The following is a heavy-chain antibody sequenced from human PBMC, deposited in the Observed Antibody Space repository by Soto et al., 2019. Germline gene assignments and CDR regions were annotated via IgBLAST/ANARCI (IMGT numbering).Heavy chain of an antibody. D-gene: IGHD6-19*01. CDR3: AKDAGSGWYQEYFQH. CDR1: GFTFSSYG. V-gene: IGHV3-30*18. J-gene: IGHJ1*01. Sequence: GGSLRLSCAASGFTFSSYGMHWVRQAPGKGLEWVAVISYDGSNKYYADSVKGRFTISRDNSKNTLYLQMNSLRAEDTAVYYCAKDAGSGWYQEYFQHWGQGTLVTVSS. CDR2: ISYDGSNK.